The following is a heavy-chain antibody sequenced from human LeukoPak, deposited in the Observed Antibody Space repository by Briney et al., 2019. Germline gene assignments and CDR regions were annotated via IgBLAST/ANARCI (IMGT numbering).Heavy chain of an antibody. V-gene: IGHV3-7*01. Sequence: GGSLRLSCAASGFTFDDYGMTWVRQAPGKGLEWVANIKADGSGKYYVDSVKDRFTISRDNAKNSLYLQMSSLRGEDTAVYYCARDLYYDSSGWSYYFDYWGQGTLVTVSS. CDR2: IKADGSGK. CDR1: GFTFDDYG. CDR3: ARDLYYDSSGWSYYFDY. J-gene: IGHJ4*02. D-gene: IGHD3-22*01.